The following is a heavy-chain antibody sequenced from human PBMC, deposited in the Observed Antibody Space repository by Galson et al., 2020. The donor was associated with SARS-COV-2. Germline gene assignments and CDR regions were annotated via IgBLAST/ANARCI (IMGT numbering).Heavy chain of an antibody. Sequence: SETLSLTCTVSGGSISSSSYYWGWIRQPPGKGLEWIGSIYYSGSTYCNPSLKSRVTISVDTSKNQFSLKLSSVTAADTAVYYCARQLGYCSGGSCYAPSRAYYFDYWGQGTLVTVSS. CDR2: IYYSGST. J-gene: IGHJ4*02. CDR1: GGSISSSSYY. CDR3: ARQLGYCSGGSCYAPSRAYYFDY. V-gene: IGHV4-39*01. D-gene: IGHD2-15*01.